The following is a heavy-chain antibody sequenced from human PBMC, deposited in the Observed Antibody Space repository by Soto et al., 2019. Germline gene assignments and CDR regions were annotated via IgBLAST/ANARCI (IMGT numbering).Heavy chain of an antibody. Sequence: GGSLRLSCAASGFTFGSYWMHWFRQAPGKGLVWVSRINSDGSSTSYADSVKGRFTISRDNAKNTLYLQMNSLRAEDTAVYYCARDCSGGSCELNGMDVWGQGTTVTVSS. V-gene: IGHV3-74*01. CDR1: GFTFGSYW. J-gene: IGHJ6*02. CDR2: INSDGSST. CDR3: ARDCSGGSCELNGMDV. D-gene: IGHD2-15*01.